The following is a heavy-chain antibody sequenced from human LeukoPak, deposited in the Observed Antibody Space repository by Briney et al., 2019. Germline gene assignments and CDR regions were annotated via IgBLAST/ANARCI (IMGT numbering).Heavy chain of an antibody. CDR3: AKDTGTIGTTTLDY. CDR2: ISGSAGST. Sequence: GGSLRLSCAASGFTFSSYAMSWVRQAPGKGLEWISAISGSAGSTSYADSVKGRFTISRDNSKNTLFLQMNSLRAEDTAVYYCAKDTGTIGTTTLDYWGQGTLVTVSS. V-gene: IGHV3-23*01. J-gene: IGHJ4*02. CDR1: GFTFSSYA. D-gene: IGHD1-1*01.